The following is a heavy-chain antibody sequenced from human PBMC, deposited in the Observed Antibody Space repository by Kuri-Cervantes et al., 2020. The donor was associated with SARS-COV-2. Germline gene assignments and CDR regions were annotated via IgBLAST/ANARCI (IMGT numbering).Heavy chain of an antibody. Sequence: LSLTCAASGFTFSSYAMHWVRQAPGEGLEYVSAISSNGGSTYYANSVKGRFTISRDNSKNTLYLQMGSLRAEDMAVYYCARDLGGSTSQDWYFDLWGRGTLVTVSS. V-gene: IGHV3-64*01. CDR1: GFTFSSYA. CDR2: ISSNGGST. CDR3: ARDLGGSTSQDWYFDL. D-gene: IGHD2-2*01. J-gene: IGHJ2*01.